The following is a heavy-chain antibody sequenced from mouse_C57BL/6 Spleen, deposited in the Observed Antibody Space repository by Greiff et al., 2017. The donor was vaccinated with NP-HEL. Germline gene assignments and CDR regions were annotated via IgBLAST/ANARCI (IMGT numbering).Heavy chain of an antibody. CDR1: GYTFTSYW. CDR3: ARVGGNYGAMDY. CDR2: IHPNSGST. V-gene: IGHV1-64*01. Sequence: VQLQQPGAELVKPGASVKLSCKASGYTFTSYWMHWVKQRPGQGLEWIGMIHPNSGSTNYNEKFKSKATLTVDKSSSTAYMQLSSLTSEDSAVYYCARVGGNYGAMDYWGQGTSVTVSS. J-gene: IGHJ4*01. D-gene: IGHD1-1*02.